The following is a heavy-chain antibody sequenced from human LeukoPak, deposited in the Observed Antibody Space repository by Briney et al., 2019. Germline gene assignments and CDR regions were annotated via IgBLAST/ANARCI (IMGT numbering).Heavy chain of an antibody. CDR3: ARGKQWLVGSWFDP. CDR2: MNPNSGNT. J-gene: IGHJ5*02. Sequence: ASVKVSCKASGYTFTSYDINWVRQATGQGLEWMGWMNPNSGNTGYAQKFQGRVTMTRNTSISTAYMELSSLRSEDTAVYYCARGKQWLVGSWFDPWGQGTLVTVSS. D-gene: IGHD6-19*01. CDR1: GYTFTSYD. V-gene: IGHV1-8*01.